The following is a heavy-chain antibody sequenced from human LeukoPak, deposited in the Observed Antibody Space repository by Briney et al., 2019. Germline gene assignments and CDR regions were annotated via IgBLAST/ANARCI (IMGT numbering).Heavy chain of an antibody. Sequence: ASVKVSCKASGYTFTNSDINWVRQAPGQGLEWKGWMNPNSGKTGYARKFQGRVTFTRNSSISTAYMDLSSLRSEDTAVYYCARRSTLYSSGRFYFDYWGQGTLVTVSS. D-gene: IGHD6-19*01. CDR1: GYTFTNSD. CDR2: MNPNSGKT. CDR3: ARRSTLYSSGRFYFDY. J-gene: IGHJ4*02. V-gene: IGHV1-8*03.